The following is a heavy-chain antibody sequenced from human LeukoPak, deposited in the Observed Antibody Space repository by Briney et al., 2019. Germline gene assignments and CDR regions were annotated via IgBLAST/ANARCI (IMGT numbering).Heavy chain of an antibody. CDR3: ARHSYDDILTGTTPPDY. Sequence: GESLRISCQASGYRFPIYWIALVRQVSGKGLEWLGIIYPSNSDTRYSPSFQGRVTISVDTSVTTAYLQLSSLQTSDTAIYYCARHSYDDILTGTTPPDYWGQGTLLTISS. V-gene: IGHV5-51*01. CDR1: GYRFPIYW. D-gene: IGHD3-9*01. J-gene: IGHJ4*02. CDR2: IYPSNSDT.